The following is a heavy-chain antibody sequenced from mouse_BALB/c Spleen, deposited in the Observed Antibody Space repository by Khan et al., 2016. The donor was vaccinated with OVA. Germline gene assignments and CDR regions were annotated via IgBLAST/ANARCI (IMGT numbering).Heavy chain of an antibody. CDR1: GYTFTNYW. CDR2: IYPGGGYT. CDR3: TRRCDKGAFDY. J-gene: IGHJ2*01. V-gene: IGHV1-63*02. Sequence: QVQLKESGAELVRPGTSVKMSCKAAGYTFTNYWIGWVKQRPGHGLEWIGNIYPGGGYTNYIEQFKGKATLTADTSSSTVYMQLSSLTSEDSAIYYCTRRCDKGAFDYWGQGTTLTVSS.